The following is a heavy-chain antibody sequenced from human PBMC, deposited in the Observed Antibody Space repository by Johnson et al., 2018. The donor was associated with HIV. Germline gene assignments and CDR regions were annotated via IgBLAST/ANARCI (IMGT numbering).Heavy chain of an antibody. CDR3: ARGSSGSFDL. CDR1: GFTVSSNY. CDR2: IYTGRDST. Sequence: VQLVESGGGLVQPGGSLRLSCAASGFTVSSNYMTWVRQAPGKGLAWVSVIYTGRDSTSYTDSVKDRFTISRSSYKNAVDLQMSSLRAEDTALYYCARGSSGSFDLWGRGTMVTVSS. V-gene: IGHV3-66*01. D-gene: IGHD6-6*01. J-gene: IGHJ3*01.